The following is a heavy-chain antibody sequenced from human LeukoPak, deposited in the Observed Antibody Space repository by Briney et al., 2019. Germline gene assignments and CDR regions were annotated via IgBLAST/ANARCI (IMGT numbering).Heavy chain of an antibody. CDR2: ISSNGGST. D-gene: IGHD1-26*01. J-gene: IGHJ3*02. Sequence: GGSLRLSCAASGFTFSSYAMHWVRQAPGKGLEYVSAISSNGGSTYYANSVKGRFTISRDNSKNTLYLQMGSLRAEDTAVYYCARGGRGAFDIWGQGTLVTVSS. CDR3: ARGGRGAFDI. V-gene: IGHV3-64*01. CDR1: GFTFSSYA.